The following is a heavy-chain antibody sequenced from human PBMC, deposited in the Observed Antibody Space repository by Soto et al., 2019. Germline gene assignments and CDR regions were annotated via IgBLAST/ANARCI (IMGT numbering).Heavy chain of an antibody. J-gene: IGHJ4*02. V-gene: IGHV3-21*06. CDR3: ARESEDLTSNFDY. CDR2: ISSTTNYI. Sequence: PVGSLRLSCAASGFTFTRYSMNWVSQAPGKGLEWVSSISSTTNYIDYGDSMKGRFTISRDNAKNSLYLEMNSLRAEDTAVYYCARESEDLTSNFDYWGQGTLVTVSS. CDR1: GFTFTRYS.